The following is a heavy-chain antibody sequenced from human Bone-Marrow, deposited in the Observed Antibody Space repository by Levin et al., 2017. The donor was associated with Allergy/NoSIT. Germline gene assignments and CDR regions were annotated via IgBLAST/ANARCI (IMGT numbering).Heavy chain of an antibody. CDR3: AREGEVIAPRGDDYYYGMDV. Sequence: GASVKVSCKASGDSFIIYDINWVRQATGQGLEWMGYVNPNSGKTDYAQKFQGRLTLTWDTPSSTAYMELRTLRSEDTAMYYCAREGEVIAPRGDDYYYGMDVWGQGTSVTVSS. V-gene: IGHV1-8*02. CDR1: GDSFIIYD. J-gene: IGHJ6*02. D-gene: IGHD6-6*01. CDR2: VNPNSGKT.